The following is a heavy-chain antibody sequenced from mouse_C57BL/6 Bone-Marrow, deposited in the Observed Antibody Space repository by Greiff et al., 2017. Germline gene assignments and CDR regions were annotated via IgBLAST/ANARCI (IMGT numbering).Heavy chain of an antibody. J-gene: IGHJ2*01. Sequence: VQLQQSGAELVKLGASVKLSCTASGSNFKDYYIHWVKQRTEQGLEWIGRIDPEDGETKYAPKFPDKATITADTSSNTAYLQLSSLTSEDTAVYYCTRTLIYYGTNYWCQGTTLTVSS. CDR2: IDPEDGET. CDR1: GSNFKDYY. D-gene: IGHD1-1*01. CDR3: TRTLIYYGTNY. V-gene: IGHV14-2*01.